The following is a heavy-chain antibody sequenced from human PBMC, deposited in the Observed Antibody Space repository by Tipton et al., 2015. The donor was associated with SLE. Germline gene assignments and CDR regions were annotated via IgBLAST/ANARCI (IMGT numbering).Heavy chain of an antibody. J-gene: IGHJ4*02. V-gene: IGHV3-30*02. CDR2: IRYDGSNK. Sequence: SGPEVKKPGSSVKVSCKASGGTFSSYGMHWVRQAPGKGLEWVAFIRYDGSNKYYADSVKGRFTISRDNSKNTLYLQMNSLRAEDTAVYYCASRRVGAVLWGQGTLVTVSS. CDR3: ASRRVGAVL. CDR1: GGTFSSYG. D-gene: IGHD1-26*01.